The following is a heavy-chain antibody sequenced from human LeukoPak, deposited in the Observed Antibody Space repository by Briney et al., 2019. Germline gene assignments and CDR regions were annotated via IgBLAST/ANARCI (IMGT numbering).Heavy chain of an antibody. CDR3: ARHMSVSYDAFDL. D-gene: IGHD3-10*01. V-gene: IGHV4-34*01. Sequence: SETLSLTCAVYGGSFSGYYWSWIRQPRGKGLEWIGEINHSGSANYNPSLKSRVTISVDTSKTQISLKLTSVTAADTAVYYCARHMSVSYDAFDLWGRGTPVTVSS. CDR2: INHSGSA. CDR1: GGSFSGYY. J-gene: IGHJ3*01.